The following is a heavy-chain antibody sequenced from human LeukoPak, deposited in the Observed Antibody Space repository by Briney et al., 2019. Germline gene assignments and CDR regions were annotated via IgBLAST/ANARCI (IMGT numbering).Heavy chain of an antibody. Sequence: GASVKVSCKASGYTFTSYDINWVRQATGQGLEWMGWMNPNSGNTDYAQKFQGRVTMARNTSISTACMELSSLRSEDTAVYYCARGDGGSSYDDYYYGMDVWGEATTVTVSS. J-gene: IGHJ6*04. D-gene: IGHD3-16*01. V-gene: IGHV1-8*01. CDR3: ARGDGGSSYDDYYYGMDV. CDR1: GYTFTSYD. CDR2: MNPNSGNT.